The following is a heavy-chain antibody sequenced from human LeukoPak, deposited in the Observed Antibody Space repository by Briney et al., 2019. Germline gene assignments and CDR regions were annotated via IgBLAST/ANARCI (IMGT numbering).Heavy chain of an antibody. D-gene: IGHD5-18*01. CDR3: ASAPLGNSFGYMAY. CDR2: IYHTGRT. V-gene: IGHV4-31*03. Sequence: PSETLSLTCTVSGGSISSGGHYWNWIRQHPTEGLEWIGHIYHTGRTTYNPSVKSRVTISIDTSENQFSLRLNSVTAADTAVYFCASAPLGNSFGYMAYRGQGALVTVSS. J-gene: IGHJ4*02. CDR1: GGSISSGGHY.